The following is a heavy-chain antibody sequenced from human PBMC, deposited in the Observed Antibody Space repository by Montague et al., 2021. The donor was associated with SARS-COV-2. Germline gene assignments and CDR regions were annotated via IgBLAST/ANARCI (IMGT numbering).Heavy chain of an antibody. CDR1: GGSISSYY. V-gene: IGHV4-4*07. CDR3: AREAWFGDKTSASEYYGMDV. Sequence: SETLSLTCTVSGGSISSYYWSWIRQPAGKGLEWIGRIYTSGSTNYNPSLKSRVTMPVDTSKNQFSLKLSSVTAADTAVYYCAREAWFGDKTSASEYYGMDVWGQGTTVTVSS. CDR2: IYTSGST. D-gene: IGHD3-10*01. J-gene: IGHJ6*02.